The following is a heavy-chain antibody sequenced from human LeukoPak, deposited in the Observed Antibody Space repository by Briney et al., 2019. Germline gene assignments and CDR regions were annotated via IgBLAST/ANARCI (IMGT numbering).Heavy chain of an antibody. CDR2: ICPGDSDT. V-gene: IGHV5-51*01. J-gene: IGHJ5*02. D-gene: IGHD6-13*01. Sequence: GESLKISCKGSGYSFINYWIGWVRQMPGKGLEWMGIICPGDSDTRYSPSFQGQVTISADKSISTAYLQWSSLKASDTAMYYCARRPGIAEAGHHGWFDPWGQGTLVTVSS. CDR3: ARRPGIAEAGHHGWFDP. CDR1: GYSFINYW.